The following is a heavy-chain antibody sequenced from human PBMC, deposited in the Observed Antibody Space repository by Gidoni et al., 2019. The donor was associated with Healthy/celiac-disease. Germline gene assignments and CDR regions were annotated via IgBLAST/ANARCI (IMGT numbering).Heavy chain of an antibody. D-gene: IGHD3-10*01. CDR1: VFTFSSYA. CDR2: ISGSGGST. J-gene: IGHJ6*02. Sequence: EVQLLESGGGLVQPGGSLRLSCAASVFTFSSYAMSWVRQAPGKGREGVSAISGSGGSTYYADSVKGRFTISRDNSKNTLYLQMNSLRAEDTAVYYCAHVLLWFGELSTRTSGYGMDVWGQGTTVTVSS. CDR3: AHVLLWFGELSTRTSGYGMDV. V-gene: IGHV3-23*01.